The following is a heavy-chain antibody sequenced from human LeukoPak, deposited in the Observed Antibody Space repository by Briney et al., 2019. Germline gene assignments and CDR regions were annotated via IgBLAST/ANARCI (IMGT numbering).Heavy chain of an antibody. D-gene: IGHD6-13*01. J-gene: IGHJ6*03. Sequence: GGSLRLSCTVSGFTVSSNSMSWVRQAPGKGLEWVSFIYSDNTHYSDSVKGRFTISRDNSKNTLYLQMNSLRAEDTAVYYCAKAGYSSSWFNYYYYYMDVWGKGTTVTISS. CDR2: IYSDNT. CDR1: GFTVSSNS. V-gene: IGHV3-66*03. CDR3: AKAGYSSSWFNYYYYYMDV.